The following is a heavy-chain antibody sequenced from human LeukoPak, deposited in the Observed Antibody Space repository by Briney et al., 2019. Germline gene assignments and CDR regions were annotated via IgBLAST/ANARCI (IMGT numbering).Heavy chain of an antibody. Sequence: SETLSLTCTVSGGSMSPYHWSWIRQPPGKGLEWIGYIYYSGSTNCNPSLKSRVTISVDTSKNQFSLKLSSVTAADTAVYYCARAGDYYDSSGYKYYYYYGMDVWGQGTTVTVSS. CDR1: GGSMSPYH. D-gene: IGHD3-22*01. J-gene: IGHJ6*02. V-gene: IGHV4-59*01. CDR2: IYYSGST. CDR3: ARAGDYYDSSGYKYYYYYGMDV.